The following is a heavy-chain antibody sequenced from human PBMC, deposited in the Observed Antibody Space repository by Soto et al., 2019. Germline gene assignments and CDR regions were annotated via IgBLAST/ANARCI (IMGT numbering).Heavy chain of an antibody. D-gene: IGHD2-21*01. J-gene: IGHJ6*03. CDR1: GGSISSGGYY. CDR2: IYYSGST. V-gene: IGHV4-31*03. Sequence: PSETLSLTCTVSGGSISSGGYYWSWIRQHPGKGLEWIGYIYYSGSTYYNPSLKSRVTISVDTSKNQFSLKLSSVTAADTVVYYCARAYCGGDCYSYYYYYYYMDVWGKGTTVTVSS. CDR3: ARAYCGGDCYSYYYYYYYMDV.